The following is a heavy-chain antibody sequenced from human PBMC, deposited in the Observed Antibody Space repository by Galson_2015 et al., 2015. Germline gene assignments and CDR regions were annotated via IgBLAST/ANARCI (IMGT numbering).Heavy chain of an antibody. CDR1: GFTFSSYL. Sequence: SLRLSCAASGFTFSSYLRSWVRQAPGKGLEWVANIKEDGSEKYYVDSVKGRFTISRDNAKKSLYLQMNSLRAEDTAVYYCVRVPREYYHDSSGNYFDYWGQGTLVTVSS. CDR2: IKEDGSEK. D-gene: IGHD3-22*01. CDR3: VRVPREYYHDSSGNYFDY. V-gene: IGHV3-7*01. J-gene: IGHJ4*02.